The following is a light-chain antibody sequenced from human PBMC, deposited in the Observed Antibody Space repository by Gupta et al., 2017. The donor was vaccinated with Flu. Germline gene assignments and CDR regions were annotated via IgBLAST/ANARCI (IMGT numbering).Light chain of an antibody. CDR3: QECASTPPWT. CDR1: QSISNY. Sequence: SSLSASVGDRVTITCRASQSISNYLEWYQQKPGKAPNLLIYAAANLQSGVPSRFSGRGSGTDFTLTISSLQPEDFAIYYCQECASTPPWTFGQGTKVEVK. CDR2: AAA. V-gene: IGKV1-39*01. J-gene: IGKJ1*01.